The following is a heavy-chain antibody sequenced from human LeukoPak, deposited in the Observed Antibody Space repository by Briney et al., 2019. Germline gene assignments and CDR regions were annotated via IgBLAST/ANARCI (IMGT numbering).Heavy chain of an antibody. CDR2: IYYSGST. V-gene: IGHV4-39*01. CDR1: GGSISSSSYY. Sequence: SETLSLTCTVSGGSISSSSYYWGWIRQPPGKGLEWIGSIYYSGSTYYNPSLKSRVPISVDTSKNQFSLKLSSVTAADTAVYYCARRGYSYGEIDCWGQGTLVTVSS. CDR3: ARRGYSYGEIDC. J-gene: IGHJ4*02. D-gene: IGHD5-18*01.